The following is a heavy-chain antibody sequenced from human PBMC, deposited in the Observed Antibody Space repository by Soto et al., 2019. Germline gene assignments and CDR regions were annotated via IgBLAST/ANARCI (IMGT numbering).Heavy chain of an antibody. CDR3: AKDTYYYDRSGYYTYDH. V-gene: IGHV3-30*18. CDR1: GFTFSSYG. Sequence: GSLRLSCAASGFTFSSYGVHWVRQAPGKGLEWVASVSYDGSNKHYADSVKGRFTISRDNSRNTLDLQMNSLIAEDTAVYYCAKDTYYYDRSGYYTYDHWGQGTQVTVSS. J-gene: IGHJ4*02. D-gene: IGHD3-22*01. CDR2: VSYDGSNK.